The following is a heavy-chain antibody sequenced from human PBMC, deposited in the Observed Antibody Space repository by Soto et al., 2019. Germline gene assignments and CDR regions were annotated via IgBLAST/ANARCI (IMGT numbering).Heavy chain of an antibody. V-gene: IGHV6-1*01. CDR1: GDIVSSNSAA. J-gene: IGHJ6*01. Sequence: SQTLSLTCAISGDIVSSNSAAWNWIRQSPSRGLEWLGRTYYRSKWYDDYAVSVKSRITINPDTSKNQFSLQLNSVTPEDTAVYYCARTGYSSSDYYYGMDVWGQGNTVNVAS. D-gene: IGHD6-6*01. CDR3: ARTGYSSSDYYYGMDV. CDR2: TYYRSKWYD.